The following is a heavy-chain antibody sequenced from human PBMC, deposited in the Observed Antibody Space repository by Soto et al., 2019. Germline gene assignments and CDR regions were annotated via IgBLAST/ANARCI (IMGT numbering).Heavy chain of an antibody. V-gene: IGHV4-59*01. D-gene: IGHD3-3*01. CDR1: GGSISSYY. CDR3: AKETHDFWSGYYLDY. Sequence: SETLSLTCTVSGGSISSYYWSWIRQPPGKGLEWIGYIYYSGSTNYNTSLKSRVTISVDTSKNQFSLKLSSVTASDTAVYYCAKETHDFWSGYYLDYWGQGTLVTVSS. J-gene: IGHJ4*02. CDR2: IYYSGST.